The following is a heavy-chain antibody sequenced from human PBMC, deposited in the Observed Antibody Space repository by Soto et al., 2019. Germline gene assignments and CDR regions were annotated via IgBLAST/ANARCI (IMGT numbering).Heavy chain of an antibody. CDR1: GYTFTSYG. CDR2: ISAYNGNT. CDR3: ASSHYYDSSGYYYYYYGMDV. J-gene: IGHJ6*02. Sequence: ASVKVSCKASGYTFTSYGISWVRQAPGQGLEWMGWISAYNGNTNYAQKLQGRVTMTTDTSTSTAYMELRSLRSDDTAVYYCASSHYYDSSGYYYYYYGMDVWGQGTAVTVSS. V-gene: IGHV1-18*01. D-gene: IGHD3-22*01.